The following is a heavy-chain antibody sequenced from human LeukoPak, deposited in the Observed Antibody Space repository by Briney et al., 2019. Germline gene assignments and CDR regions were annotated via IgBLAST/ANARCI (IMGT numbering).Heavy chain of an antibody. Sequence: SETLSLTCVLYGGSSSGYYWSWIRQPPGKGLEWIGEINHSGSTNYNPSLKSRVTISVDTSKNQFSLKLSSVTAADTAVYYCVRPDDNSFDFWGQGTMVTVSS. CDR3: VRPDDNSFDF. D-gene: IGHD3-9*01. CDR1: GGSSSGYY. CDR2: INHSGST. J-gene: IGHJ3*01. V-gene: IGHV4-34*01.